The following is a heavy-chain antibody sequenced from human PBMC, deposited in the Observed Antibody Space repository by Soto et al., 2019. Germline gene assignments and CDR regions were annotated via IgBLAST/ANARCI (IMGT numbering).Heavy chain of an antibody. Sequence: SSVKVSCKASGGTFSTYPINWVRQAPGQGLEWMGGIIPLFGTTNYAQKFKGRVTITADESTSTAYMELSSLRAEDAAVYYCARGATHGSSWHFWFAPCGQGTLVTVSS. D-gene: IGHD6-13*01. CDR1: GGTFSTYP. CDR2: IIPLFGTT. J-gene: IGHJ5*02. CDR3: ARGATHGSSWHFWFAP. V-gene: IGHV1-69*13.